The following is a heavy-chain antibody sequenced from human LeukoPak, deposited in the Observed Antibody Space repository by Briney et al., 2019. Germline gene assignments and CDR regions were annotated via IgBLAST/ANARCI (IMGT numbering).Heavy chain of an antibody. J-gene: IGHJ4*02. D-gene: IGHD1-26*01. CDR1: GYSISSGYY. Sequence: SETLSLTCAVSGYSISSGYYWGWIRQPPGKGLVWIGSIYHSGSTYYNPSLKSRVTISVDTSKNQFSLKLSSVTAADTAVYYCARSGRPLRYWGQGTLVTVSS. V-gene: IGHV4-38-2*01. CDR3: ARSGRPLRY. CDR2: IYHSGST.